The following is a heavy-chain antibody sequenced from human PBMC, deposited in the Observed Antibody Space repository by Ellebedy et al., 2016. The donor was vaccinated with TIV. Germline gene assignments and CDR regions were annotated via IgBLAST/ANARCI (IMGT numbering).Heavy chain of an antibody. CDR2: ISGITVTT. CDR1: GFTFSDYA. CDR3: ARDGAWFGEFAFDY. V-gene: IGHV3-23*01. Sequence: GESLKISCAASGFTFSDYAMDWVRQAPGKGLEWVSGISGITVTTYYADSVKGRFTISRDNAKSALYLQMNSLRAEDTAVYYCARDGAWFGEFAFDYWGQGTLVTVSS. D-gene: IGHD3-10*01. J-gene: IGHJ4*02.